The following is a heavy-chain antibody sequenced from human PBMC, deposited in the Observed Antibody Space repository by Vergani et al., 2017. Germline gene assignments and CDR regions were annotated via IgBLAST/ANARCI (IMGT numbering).Heavy chain of an antibody. CDR3: ATKSCGTPVCQIGYFRE. D-gene: IGHD1-1*01. CDR2: ISYDGTQK. Sequence: QVHLVESGGGVVQPGRSLRLSCVVSGFTSSYYGMHWVRQAPGKGLEWVAVISYDGTQKYYADSVKGRFTISRDNSKSTLYLQMNSLRTEDTAVYYCATKSCGTPVCQIGYFREWGQGNLVTVSS. CDR1: GFTSSYYG. J-gene: IGHJ1*01. V-gene: IGHV3-30*03.